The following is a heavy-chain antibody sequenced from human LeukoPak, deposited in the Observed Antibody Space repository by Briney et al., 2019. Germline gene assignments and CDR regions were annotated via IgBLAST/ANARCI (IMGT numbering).Heavy chain of an antibody. CDR2: ISDIGTTQ. D-gene: IGHD2-21*02. Sequence: GGSLRLSCAASGFTFSSYELNWVRQAPGKGLEWVSYISDIGTTQHYADSVKGRFTISRDNAKNSLYLQMNSLTAEDTAVYYCARDRSKVTAYDDTLDIWGQGTMVIASS. J-gene: IGHJ3*02. CDR3: ARDRSKVTAYDDTLDI. V-gene: IGHV3-48*03. CDR1: GFTFSSYE.